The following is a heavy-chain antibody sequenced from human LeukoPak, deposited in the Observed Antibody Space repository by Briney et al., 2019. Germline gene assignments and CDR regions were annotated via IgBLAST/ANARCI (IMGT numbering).Heavy chain of an antibody. CDR2: IYHSGST. CDR1: GGSFSSYY. J-gene: IGHJ4*02. CDR3: ARGQKYTSGYTVTELGSRYFDY. V-gene: IGHV4-34*01. D-gene: IGHD5-18*01. Sequence: SETLSLTCAVYGGSFSSYYWSWIRQPPGKGLEWIGEIYHSGSTNYNPSLKSRVTIFVDTSKNQFSLKLSSVTAADTAVYYCARGQKYTSGYTVTELGSRYFDYWGQGALVTVSS.